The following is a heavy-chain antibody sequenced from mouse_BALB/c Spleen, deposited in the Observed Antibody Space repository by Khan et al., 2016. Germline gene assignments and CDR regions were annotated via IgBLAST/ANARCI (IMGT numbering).Heavy chain of an antibody. V-gene: IGHV1-87*01. CDR2: IYPGDGDT. CDR3: ARGGSSYSSSAY. Sequence: QVQLQQSGAELARPGASVKLSCKASGYTFTSYWMQWVKQRPGQGLEWIGAIYPGDGDTRYTQKFKGKATLTTDKSSSTAYMQLSSLASEDSAVYYCARGGSSYSSSAYWGQGTLVTVSA. J-gene: IGHJ3*01. CDR1: GYTFTSYW. D-gene: IGHD1-1*01.